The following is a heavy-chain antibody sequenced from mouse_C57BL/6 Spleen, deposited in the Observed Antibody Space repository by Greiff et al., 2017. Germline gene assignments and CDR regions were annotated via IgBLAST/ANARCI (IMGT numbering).Heavy chain of an antibody. D-gene: IGHD2-4*01. J-gene: IGHJ3*01. Sequence: VQLQQSGPELVKPGASVKISCKASGYSFTGYYMNWVKQSPEKSLEWIGEINPSTGGTTYNQKFKAKATLTVDKSSSTAYMQLKSLTSEDSAVYYCARFDDYGGFACWGQGTLVTVSA. CDR1: GYSFTGYY. CDR3: ARFDDYGGFAC. CDR2: INPSTGGT. V-gene: IGHV1-42*01.